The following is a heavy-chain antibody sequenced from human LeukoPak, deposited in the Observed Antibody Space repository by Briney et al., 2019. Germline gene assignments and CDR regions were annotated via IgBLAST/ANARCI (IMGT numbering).Heavy chain of an antibody. D-gene: IGHD3-22*01. J-gene: IGHJ4*02. CDR2: INPNSGGT. CDR1: GYTFTGYY. V-gene: IGHV1-2*06. Sequence: ASVKVSCKASGYTFTGYYMHWVRQAPGQGLEWMGRINPNSGGTNYAQKFQGRGTMTRDTSNSTACMELSRLRSDDTAVYYCARIRNYYVSSGYPFDYWGQGTLVTVSS. CDR3: ARIRNYYVSSGYPFDY.